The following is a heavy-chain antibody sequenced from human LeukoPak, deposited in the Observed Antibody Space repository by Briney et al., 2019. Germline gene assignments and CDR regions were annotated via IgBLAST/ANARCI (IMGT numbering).Heavy chain of an antibody. J-gene: IGHJ4*02. CDR3: ARDRGYYDSSGYYFDY. V-gene: IGHV3-7*01. D-gene: IGHD3-22*01. CDR1: GFTFTTYW. CDR2: IKQDGNEK. Sequence: GESLRLSCAASGFTFTTYWMSWVRQAPGKGLEWVANIKQDGNEKYYVDSVKGRFTISRDNAKNSLYLQMNSLRAEDTAVYYCARDRGYYDSSGYYFDYWGQGTLVTVSS.